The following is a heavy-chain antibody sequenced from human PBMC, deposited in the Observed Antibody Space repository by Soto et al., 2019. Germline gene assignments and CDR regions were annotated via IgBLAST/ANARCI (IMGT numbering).Heavy chain of an antibody. CDR3: ARGRGAMVRGVKYYFDY. J-gene: IGHJ4*02. Sequence: PSETLSLTCAVYGGSFSGYYWSWIRQPPGKGLEWIGEINHSGSTNYNPSLKSRVTISVDTSKNQLSLKLSSVTAADTAVYYCARGRGAMVRGVKYYFDYWGQGTLVTVSS. V-gene: IGHV4-34*01. CDR2: INHSGST. CDR1: GGSFSGYY. D-gene: IGHD3-10*01.